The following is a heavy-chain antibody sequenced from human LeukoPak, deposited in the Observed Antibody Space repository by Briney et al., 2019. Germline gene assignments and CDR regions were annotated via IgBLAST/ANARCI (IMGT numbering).Heavy chain of an antibody. V-gene: IGHV3-15*07. Sequence: GGSLRLSCAASGFTFSNAWMNWVRQAPGKGLEWVGRIKSKTDGGTTDYAAPVKGRFTISRDDSKNTLYLQMNSLKTEDTAVYHCTTDTRGYSRYGMDVWGQGTTVTVSS. CDR3: TTDTRGYSRYGMDV. CDR2: IKSKTDGGTT. CDR1: GFTFSNAW. J-gene: IGHJ6*02. D-gene: IGHD5-18*01.